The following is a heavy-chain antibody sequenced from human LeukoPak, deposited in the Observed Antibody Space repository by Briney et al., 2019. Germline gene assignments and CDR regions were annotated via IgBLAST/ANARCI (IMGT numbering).Heavy chain of an antibody. CDR2: INNSGRTI. Sequence: PGGSLRLSCAASGFTFANHAMNWVRRAPGKGLEWIAYINNSGRTIYYACSMKGRLTISRDNAKSSLYLQVNSLRAEDTAIYYCARDLDWSFDYWGQGIQVTVSS. V-gene: IGHV3-48*03. CDR3: ARDLDWSFDY. CDR1: GFTFANHA. J-gene: IGHJ4*02. D-gene: IGHD3-9*01.